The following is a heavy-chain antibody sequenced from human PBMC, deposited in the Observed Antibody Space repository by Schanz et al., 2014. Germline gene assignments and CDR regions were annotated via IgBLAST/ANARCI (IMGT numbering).Heavy chain of an antibody. CDR1: GGTFNSYT. Sequence: QVQLVQSGAEVKKPGSSMKVSCKASGGTFNSYTINWVRQAPGQGLEWMGWIIPILGIANYAQKFQGRVTITADRSTSTAYMELSSLRSEGTPVYYCARDGVDAAAGGNYWGQGTPVTVSS. D-gene: IGHD6-13*01. CDR2: IIPILGIA. J-gene: IGHJ4*02. CDR3: ARDGVDAAAGGNY. V-gene: IGHV1-69*08.